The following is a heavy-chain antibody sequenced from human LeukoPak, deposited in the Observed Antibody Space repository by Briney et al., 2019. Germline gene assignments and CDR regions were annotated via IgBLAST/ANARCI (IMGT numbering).Heavy chain of an antibody. D-gene: IGHD3-9*01. J-gene: IGHJ6*03. V-gene: IGHV3-48*01. CDR3: AKEYYDILDLYYYMDV. Sequence: GGSLRLSCAASGFTFSSYSMNWVRQAPGKGLEWVSYISSSSSTIYYADSVKGRFTISRDNAKNSLYLQMNSLRAEDTAVYYCAKEYYDILDLYYYMDVWGKGTTVTISS. CDR1: GFTFSSYS. CDR2: ISSSSSTI.